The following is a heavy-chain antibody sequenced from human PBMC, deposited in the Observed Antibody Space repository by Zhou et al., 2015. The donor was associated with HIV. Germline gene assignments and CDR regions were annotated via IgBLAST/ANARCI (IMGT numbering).Heavy chain of an antibody. CDR1: GFTFSTYS. D-gene: IGHD3-3*01. Sequence: VQLVESGGGLVKPGGSLRLSCAGSGFTFSTYSMNWVRQAPGKGLEWVASISSSSTYIYYADSLKGRFTISRDNAKNSLYLQMNSLRAEDTAVYYCAKASWTSSTMPPNFDYWGHGTLVTVSS. CDR3: AKASWTSSTMPPNFDY. CDR2: ISSSSTYI. V-gene: IGHV3-21*04. J-gene: IGHJ4*01.